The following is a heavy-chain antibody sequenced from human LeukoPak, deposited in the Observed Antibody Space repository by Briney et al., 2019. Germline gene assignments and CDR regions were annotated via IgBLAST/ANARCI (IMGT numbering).Heavy chain of an antibody. Sequence: SQTLSLTCAVYVGSLSGYYWSWIRQPPGKGREWVGEINHSGSTNYNPSLTSRVTISVDTSKNQFSLKLSSVTAADTAVYYCARGRRPIVVVPAAILGFVYWGQGTLVTVSS. CDR1: VGSLSGYY. J-gene: IGHJ4*02. D-gene: IGHD2-2*02. CDR3: ARGRRPIVVVPAAILGFVY. CDR2: INHSGST. V-gene: IGHV4-34*01.